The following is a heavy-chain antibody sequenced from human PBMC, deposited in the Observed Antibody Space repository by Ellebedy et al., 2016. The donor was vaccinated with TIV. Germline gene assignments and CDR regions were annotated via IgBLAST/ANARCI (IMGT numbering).Heavy chain of an antibody. CDR2: ISRKAYGGSK. D-gene: IGHD5-12*01. CDR3: TTSLTDIVGFYYYYGMDV. Sequence: GESLKISCTASGFTFGDYAMSWVRQAPGKGLEWVGFISRKAYGGSKEYAASVKGRFTISRDDSKSIPYMQMNSLKTEDTAVYYCTTSLTDIVGFYYYYGMDVWGQGTTVTVSS. CDR1: GFTFGDYA. J-gene: IGHJ6*02. V-gene: IGHV3-49*04.